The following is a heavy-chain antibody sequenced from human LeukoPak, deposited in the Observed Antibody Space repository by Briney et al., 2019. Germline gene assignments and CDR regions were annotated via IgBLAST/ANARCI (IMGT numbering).Heavy chain of an antibody. D-gene: IGHD4-23*01. Sequence: GRSLRLSCAASGFTSSSYAMHWVRQAPGKGLEWVAVISYDGSNKYYADSVKGRFTISRDNSKNTLYLQMNSLRAEDTAVYYCARGTTVVWKPPFDPWGQGTLVTASS. CDR2: ISYDGSNK. V-gene: IGHV3-30-3*01. CDR3: ARGTTVVWKPPFDP. CDR1: GFTSSSYA. J-gene: IGHJ5*02.